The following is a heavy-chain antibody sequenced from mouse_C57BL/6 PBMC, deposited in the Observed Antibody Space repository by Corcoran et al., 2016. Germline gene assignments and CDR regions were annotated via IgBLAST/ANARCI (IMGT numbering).Heavy chain of an antibody. J-gene: IGHJ2*01. CDR1: GYTFTDYY. V-gene: IGHV1-76*01. Sequence: QVQLKQSGAELVRPGASVKLSCKASGYTFTDYYINWVKQRPGQGLEWIARIYPGSGNTYYNEKFKGKATLTAEKSSSTAYMQLSSLTSEDSAVYFCARGGRNYVFDYWGQGTTLTVSS. CDR3: ARGGRNYVFDY. D-gene: IGHD2-1*01. CDR2: IYPGSGNT.